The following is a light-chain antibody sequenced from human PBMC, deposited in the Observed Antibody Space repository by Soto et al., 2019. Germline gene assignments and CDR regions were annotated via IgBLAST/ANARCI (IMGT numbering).Light chain of an antibody. CDR1: SSNIANNF. Sequence: QSVLTQPPSVSAAPGQKVTISCSGSSSNIANNFVSWYQHFPGTAPKLLIYDNNKRPSGIPDRFSGSKSGTSATLGITGLQTGDEADYYCGTWDSSLSAEVFGGGTKLTVL. CDR3: GTWDSSLSAEV. V-gene: IGLV1-51*01. J-gene: IGLJ2*01. CDR2: DNN.